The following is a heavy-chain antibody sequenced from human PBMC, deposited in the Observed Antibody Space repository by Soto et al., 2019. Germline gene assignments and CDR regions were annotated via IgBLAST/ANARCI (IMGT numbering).Heavy chain of an antibody. Sequence: ASVKVSCKASGYIFTSYGFTWVRQAPGQGLEWMGWINAYNANTKYAKKFQGRVTLTTDTLRSTAYMELTSLRPDDTAVYYCARGSVVVAPPSGFDPWGQGTLVTVSS. CDR1: GYIFTSYG. D-gene: IGHD3-3*01. CDR3: ARGSVVVAPPSGFDP. V-gene: IGHV1-18*04. CDR2: INAYNANT. J-gene: IGHJ5*01.